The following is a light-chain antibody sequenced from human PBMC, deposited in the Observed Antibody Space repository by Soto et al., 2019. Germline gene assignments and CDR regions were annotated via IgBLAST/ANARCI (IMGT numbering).Light chain of an antibody. J-gene: IGKJ2*01. CDR2: GTS. V-gene: IGKV3-20*01. CDR1: QSVSSSS. CDR3: QQYGNSPT. Sequence: EIVLRQSPGTLSLSSGERATVSCRASQSVSSSSLAWYQQKPGQGPRLLVYGTSRRATGIPDRFSGSGSGTDFTLTISRLEPEDSAVYYCQQYGNSPTFGQGTKLQIK.